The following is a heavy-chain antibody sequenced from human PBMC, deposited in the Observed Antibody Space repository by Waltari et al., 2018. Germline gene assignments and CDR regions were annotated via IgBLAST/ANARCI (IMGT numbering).Heavy chain of an antibody. CDR3: AAWADYGGDEYFDL. V-gene: IGHV3-30-3*01. CDR1: GFTFSSYA. Sequence: QVQLVESGGGVVQPGRSLRLSCAASGFTFSSYAMHWVRQAPGEGLEWVAVISYDGSNKYYADSVKGRFTISRDNSKNTLYLQMNSLRAEDTAVYYCAAWADYGGDEYFDLWGRGTLVTVSS. CDR2: ISYDGSNK. D-gene: IGHD2-21*02. J-gene: IGHJ2*01.